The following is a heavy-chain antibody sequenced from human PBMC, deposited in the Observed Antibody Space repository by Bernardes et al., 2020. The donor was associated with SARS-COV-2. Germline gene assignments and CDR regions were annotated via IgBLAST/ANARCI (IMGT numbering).Heavy chain of an antibody. J-gene: IGHJ6*02. D-gene: IGHD1-26*01. CDR1: GYTFTSYG. Sequence: ASVKVSCKTSGYTFTSYGISWVRQAPGQGLEWMGWINTDNDNANYAQKLQGRVTMTTDTSTSTAYMEVRSLRSDDTAVYYCARFRIVGATSYYGMDVWGQGTTVTVSS. CDR2: INTDNDNA. CDR3: ARFRIVGATSYYGMDV. V-gene: IGHV1-18*01.